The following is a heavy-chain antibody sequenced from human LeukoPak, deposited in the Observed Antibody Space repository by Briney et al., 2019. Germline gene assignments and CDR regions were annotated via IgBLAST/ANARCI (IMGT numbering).Heavy chain of an antibody. V-gene: IGHV3-30*18. CDR1: GFTFSSFW. CDR2: ISYDGSNK. CDR3: AKDRDSSGWYSKGFLDY. Sequence: GGSLRLSCAASGFTFSSFWMTWVRQAPGKGLEWVAVISYDGSNKYYADSVKGRFTISRDNSKNTLYLQMNSLRAEDTAVYYCAKDRDSSGWYSKGFLDYWGQGTLVTVSS. J-gene: IGHJ4*02. D-gene: IGHD6-19*01.